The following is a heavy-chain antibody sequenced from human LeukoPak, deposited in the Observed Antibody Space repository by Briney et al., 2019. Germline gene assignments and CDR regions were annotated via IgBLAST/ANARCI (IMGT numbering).Heavy chain of an antibody. CDR2: ITSGGDYI. Sequence: GGSLRLSCAASGFAFNAFNMNWVRQAPGKGLEWVSSITSGGDYIYYADSVKGRFTTSRDNAKNSLSLQLNSLRVEDTAVYYCARGHYDVLAASYKWTPDYWGQGTLVTVSS. CDR3: ARGHYDVLAASYKWTPDY. CDR1: GFAFNAFN. J-gene: IGHJ4*02. V-gene: IGHV3-21*01. D-gene: IGHD3-9*01.